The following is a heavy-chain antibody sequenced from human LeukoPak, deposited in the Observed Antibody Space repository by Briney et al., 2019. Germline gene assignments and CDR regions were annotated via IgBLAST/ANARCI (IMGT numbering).Heavy chain of an antibody. CDR2: ISNDGSKK. CDR1: GFTFSSYG. CDR3: AKDRYSYAFEYSDS. J-gene: IGHJ4*02. Sequence: PGGSLGLSCAASGFTFSSYGMHWVRQAPGKGLDWVAAISNDGSKKYYADSVKGRFAISRDNSKNTLSLQVSSLRTEDTAVYYCAKDRYSYAFEYSDSWGQGTLVTVSS. V-gene: IGHV3-30*18. D-gene: IGHD5-18*01.